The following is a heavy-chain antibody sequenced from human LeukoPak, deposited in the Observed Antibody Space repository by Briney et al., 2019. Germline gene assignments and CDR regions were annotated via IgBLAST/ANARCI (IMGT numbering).Heavy chain of an antibody. D-gene: IGHD6-13*01. Sequence: TPGGSLRLSYAASGFTFRRITMNWLRQAPGKGLEWGSSISSSTRDIYYADSVKGRFTISRDNAKNSVFLQMNSLRIEDTAVYYCASGCSRRYVIYYWGQGTLVTVSS. CDR3: ASGCSRRYVIYY. CDR2: ISSSTRDI. CDR1: GFTFRRIT. J-gene: IGHJ4*02. V-gene: IGHV3-21*01.